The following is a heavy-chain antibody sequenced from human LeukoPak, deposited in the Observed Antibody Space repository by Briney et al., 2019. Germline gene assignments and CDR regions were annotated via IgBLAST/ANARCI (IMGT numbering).Heavy chain of an antibody. CDR2: IYHSGST. CDR3: ARMGIVVVAATPSLFDP. J-gene: IGHJ5*02. D-gene: IGHD2-15*01. Sequence: PSETLSLTCAVSGYSISGGYYWGWIGQPPGKGREWIGSIYHSGSTYYNPSLKRRVTISVDTSKNQFSLKLSCVTAADTAVYYCARMGIVVVAATPSLFDPWGQGTLVTVSS. CDR1: GYSISGGYY. V-gene: IGHV4-38-2*01.